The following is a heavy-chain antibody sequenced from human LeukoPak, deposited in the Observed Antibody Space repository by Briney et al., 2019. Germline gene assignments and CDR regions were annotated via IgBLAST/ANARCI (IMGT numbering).Heavy chain of an antibody. CDR1: GGSFSGYY. CDR2: INHSGST. J-gene: IGHJ6*02. D-gene: IGHD2-2*01. CDR3: ARGYGVGPAAIYYYYGMDV. Sequence: PSETLSLTCAVYGGSFSGYYWSWIRQPPGKGLEWIGEINHSGSTNYNPSLKSRVTISVDTSKNQFSLKLSSVTAADTAVYYCARGYGVGPAAIYYYYGMDVWGQGTTVTVSS. V-gene: IGHV4-34*01.